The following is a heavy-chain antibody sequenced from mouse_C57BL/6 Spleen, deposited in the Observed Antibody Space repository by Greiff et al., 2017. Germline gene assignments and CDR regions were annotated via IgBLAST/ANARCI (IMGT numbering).Heavy chain of an antibody. CDR3: AIDSSGSFAY. CDR1: GYTFTSYW. V-gene: IGHV1-61*01. Sequence: QVQLQQPGAELVRPWSSVKLSCKASGYTFTSYWMDWVKQRPGQGLEWIGNIYPSDSETHYNQKFKDKATLTVDKSSSTAYMQHSSLTSEDSTVYYCAIDSSGSFAYWGQGTLVTVSA. CDR2: IYPSDSET. D-gene: IGHD3-2*02. J-gene: IGHJ3*01.